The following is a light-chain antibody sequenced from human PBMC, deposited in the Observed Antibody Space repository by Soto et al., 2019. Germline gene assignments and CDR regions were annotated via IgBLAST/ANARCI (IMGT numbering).Light chain of an antibody. CDR1: QSISKY. V-gene: IGKV1-39*01. CDR3: QQSYITPYT. CDR2: AAS. Sequence: DIQVTQSPSSLSASVGHRVTITCRASQSISKYVNWFQQNPGKAPKLLIYAASSLQSGVPSRFSGSGSGTDFTLTISSLQPEDFATYYCQQSYITPYTFGQGTKLEIK. J-gene: IGKJ2*01.